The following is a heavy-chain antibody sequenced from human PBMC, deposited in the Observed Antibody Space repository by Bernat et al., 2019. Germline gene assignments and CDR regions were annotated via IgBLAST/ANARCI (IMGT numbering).Heavy chain of an antibody. Sequence: QVQLVESGGGVVQPGRSLRLSCAASGFTFSSYGMHWVRQAPGKGLEWVAVISYDGSNKYYADSVKGRFTTSRDNSKNTLYLQMNSLRAEDTAVYYCAKGSIHVRYYYGMDVWGQGTTVTVSS. J-gene: IGHJ6*02. CDR2: ISYDGSNK. CDR1: GFTFSSYG. D-gene: IGHD2-2*01. CDR3: AKGSIHVRYYYGMDV. V-gene: IGHV3-30*18.